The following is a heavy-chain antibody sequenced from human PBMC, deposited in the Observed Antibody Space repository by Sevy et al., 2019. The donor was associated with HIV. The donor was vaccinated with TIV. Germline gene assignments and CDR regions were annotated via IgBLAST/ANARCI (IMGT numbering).Heavy chain of an antibody. D-gene: IGHD3-16*01. CDR2: TYYRSKWYN. J-gene: IGHJ6*02. CDR3: ARDGGNYYYGMDV. CDR1: GDSVSSNSVA. Sequence: KQSQTLSLTCAISGDSVSSNSVAWNWIRQSPSRGLEWLGRTYYRSKWYNDYAVSVKSRITINPDTSKNQFSLQLNSVTPEDTAVYYCARDGGNYYYGMDVWGQGTTVTVSS. V-gene: IGHV6-1*01.